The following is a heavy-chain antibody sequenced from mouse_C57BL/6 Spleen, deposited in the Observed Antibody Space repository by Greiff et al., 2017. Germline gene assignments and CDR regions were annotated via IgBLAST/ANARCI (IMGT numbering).Heavy chain of an antibody. CDR3: ARRIYGSSFYYAMDY. V-gene: IGHV5-17*01. CDR1: GFTFSDYG. D-gene: IGHD1-1*01. J-gene: IGHJ4*01. Sequence: EVQLVESGGGLVKPGGSLKLSCAASGFTFSDYGMHWVRQAPEKGLEWVAYISSGSSTIYYADTVKGRFTISRDNAKNTLFLQMTSLRSEDTAMYYCARRIYGSSFYYAMDYWGQGTSVTVSS. CDR2: ISSGSSTI.